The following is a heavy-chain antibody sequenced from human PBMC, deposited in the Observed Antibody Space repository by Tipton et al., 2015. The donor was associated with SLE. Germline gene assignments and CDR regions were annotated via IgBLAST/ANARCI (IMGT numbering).Heavy chain of an antibody. Sequence: SLRLSCAASGFTFSSYAMHWVRQAPGKGLEWVAVISYDGSNKYYADSVKGRFTISRDNSKNTLYLQMNSLRAEDTAVYYCSMWLVPFSNMDVWGQRPTVT. CDR2: ISYDGSNK. D-gene: IGHD6-19*01. J-gene: IGHJ6*02. V-gene: IGHV3-30*04. CDR1: GFTFSSYA. CDR3: SMWLVPFSNMDV.